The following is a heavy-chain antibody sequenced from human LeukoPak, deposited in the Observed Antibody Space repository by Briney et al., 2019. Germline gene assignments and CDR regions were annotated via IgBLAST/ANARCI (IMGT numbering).Heavy chain of an antibody. D-gene: IGHD3-10*02. V-gene: IGHV3-48*04. Sequence: GGSLRLSCAASGFTFSYYSMNWVRQAPGKGLEWVSYISDSSDTMYYADSVKGRFTISRDNAKTSLYLQMNSLRAEDTAVYYCAELGITMIGGVWGKGTTVTISS. CDR2: ISDSSDTM. CDR1: GFTFSYYS. CDR3: AELGITMIGGV. J-gene: IGHJ6*04.